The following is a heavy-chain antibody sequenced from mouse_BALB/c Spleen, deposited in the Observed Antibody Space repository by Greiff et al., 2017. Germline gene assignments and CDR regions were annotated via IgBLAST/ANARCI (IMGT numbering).Heavy chain of an antibody. CDR3: AREGGYDTRYAMDY. CDR1: GYSFTGYF. D-gene: IGHD2-3*01. J-gene: IGHJ4*01. Sequence: VQLQQSGPELVKPGASVKISCKASGYSFTGYFMSWVMQSHGKSLEWIGRINPYNGDTFYNQKFKGKATLTVDKSSSTAHMELRSLASEDSAVYYCAREGGYDTRYAMDYWGQGTSVTVSS. CDR2: INPYNGDT. V-gene: IGHV1-20*02.